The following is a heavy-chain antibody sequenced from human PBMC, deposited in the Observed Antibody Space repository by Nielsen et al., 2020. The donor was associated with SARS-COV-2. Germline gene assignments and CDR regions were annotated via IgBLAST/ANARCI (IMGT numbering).Heavy chain of an antibody. CDR3: ARDQMFRAVHYFYHYNMDV. V-gene: IGHV3-30-3*01. J-gene: IGHJ6*03. CDR1: EFSLSFYT. Sequence: GESLKISCVASEFSLSFYTMHWVRQAPGKGLEWVALISYDGSNRYHGDSVKGRFTISRDGSKNTLFLQMNSLGPEDTAVYFCARDQMFRAVHYFYHYNMDVWGKGTTVSVSS. CDR2: ISYDGSNR. D-gene: IGHD3-10*02.